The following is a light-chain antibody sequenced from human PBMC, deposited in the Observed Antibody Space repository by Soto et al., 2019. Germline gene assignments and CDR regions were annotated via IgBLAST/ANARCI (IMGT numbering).Light chain of an antibody. V-gene: IGLV2-14*01. CDR3: NSYTSSSTVV. CDR1: SSDIGGYNY. CDR2: EVS. J-gene: IGLJ2*01. Sequence: QSTLTQPASVSGSPGQSITISCTGTSSDIGGYNYVSWYQQHPGKAPKLMIYEVSYRPSGVSNRFSGSKSGNTASLAISGHQADDDADYYYNSYTSSSTVVFGGGTKVTVL.